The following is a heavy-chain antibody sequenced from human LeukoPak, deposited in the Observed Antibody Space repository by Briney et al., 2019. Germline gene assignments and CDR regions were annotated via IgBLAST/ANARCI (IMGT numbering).Heavy chain of an antibody. CDR1: GFSFSDYY. CDR3: ARGITMVRGVTDY. Sequence: RGSLRLSCAASGFSFSDYYMSWIRQAPGKGLEWVSDISRSGSTIYYADSVKGRFTISRDNAKNSLYLQMNSLRAEDTAVYYCARGITMVRGVTDYWGQGTLVTVSS. D-gene: IGHD3-10*01. CDR2: ISRSGSTI. V-gene: IGHV3-11*04. J-gene: IGHJ4*02.